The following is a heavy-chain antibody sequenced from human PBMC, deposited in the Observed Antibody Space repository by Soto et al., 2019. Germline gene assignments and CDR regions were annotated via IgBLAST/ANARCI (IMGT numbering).Heavy chain of an antibody. Sequence: SETVSLTCTFSCGSISSYYWSWIRQPAGKGLEWIGRIYTSGSTNYNPSLKSRVTMSVDTSKNQFSLKLSSVTAADTAVYYCARDQILRYFDWLFRDDAFDIWGQGTMVTVSS. CDR2: IYTSGST. CDR1: CGSISSYY. V-gene: IGHV4-4*07. D-gene: IGHD3-9*01. CDR3: ARDQILRYFDWLFRDDAFDI. J-gene: IGHJ3*02.